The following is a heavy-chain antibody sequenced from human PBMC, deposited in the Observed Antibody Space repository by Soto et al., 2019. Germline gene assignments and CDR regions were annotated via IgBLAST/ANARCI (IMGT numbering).Heavy chain of an antibody. CDR1: GYSFTTYY. CDR2: INPNSGGT. Sequence: ASVKVSFKASGYSFTTYYIQWVRHAPGHGPEWLGWINPNSGGTNYAQKFQGWVTMTRDTSISTAYMELSRLRSDDTAVYYCARAVGYYGSGSYSHGMDVWGQGTTVT. CDR3: ARAVGYYGSGSYSHGMDV. V-gene: IGHV1-2*04. J-gene: IGHJ6*02. D-gene: IGHD3-10*01.